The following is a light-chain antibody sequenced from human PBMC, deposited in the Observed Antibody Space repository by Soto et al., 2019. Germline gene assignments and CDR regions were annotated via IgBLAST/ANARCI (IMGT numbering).Light chain of an antibody. Sequence: EIVLTQSPPTLSLSPGERATLSCRASQSVSSYLAWYQQKPGQAPRLLIYDASKRATGIPVRFSGSGSGTDFTLTISSLEPEDFAVYYCQQRSNWPPTWTFGQGTRVEIK. CDR2: DAS. V-gene: IGKV3-11*01. J-gene: IGKJ1*01. CDR3: QQRSNWPPTWT. CDR1: QSVSSY.